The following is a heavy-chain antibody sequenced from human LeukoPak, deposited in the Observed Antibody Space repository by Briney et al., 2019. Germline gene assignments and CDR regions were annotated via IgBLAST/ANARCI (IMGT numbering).Heavy chain of an antibody. CDR1: GYTFTSYY. CDR2: IIPIFGTA. Sequence: GASVTVSCTASGYTFTSYYMHWVRQAPGQGLEWMGGIIPIFGTANYAQKFQGRVTITADESTSTAYMELSSLRSEDTAVYYCARGRLGATVAFDIWGQGTMVTVSS. CDR3: ARGRLGATVAFDI. V-gene: IGHV1-69*13. J-gene: IGHJ3*02. D-gene: IGHD3-16*01.